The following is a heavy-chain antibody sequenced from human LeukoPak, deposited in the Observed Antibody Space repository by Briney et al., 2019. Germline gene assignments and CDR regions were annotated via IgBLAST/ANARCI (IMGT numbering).Heavy chain of an antibody. J-gene: IGHJ4*02. CDR2: ISWNSGSI. CDR3: AKAFNYDFWSGPYNN. Sequence: PGGSLRLSCAASGFTFDDYAMHWVRQAPGKGLEWVSGISWNSGSIGYADSVKGRFTISRDNAKNSLYLQMNRLRAEDTALYYCAKAFNYDFWSGPYNNWGQGTPVTVSS. CDR1: GFTFDDYA. V-gene: IGHV3-9*01. D-gene: IGHD3-3*01.